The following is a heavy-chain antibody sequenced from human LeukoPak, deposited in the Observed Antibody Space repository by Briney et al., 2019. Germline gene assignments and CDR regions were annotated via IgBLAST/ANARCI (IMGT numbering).Heavy chain of an antibody. V-gene: IGHV3-66*04. D-gene: IGHD4-17*01. CDR2: IYSGGST. CDR3: ARRGYGDYAPFDY. Sequence: PGGSLRLSCAVSGFTVSTNYMTWVRQAPGKGLEWVSFIYSGGSTDYADSVKGRFSLSGDNSKNTLYLQMNSLRAEDTAVYYCARRGYGDYAPFDYWGQGTPVTVSS. CDR1: GFTVSTNY. J-gene: IGHJ4*02.